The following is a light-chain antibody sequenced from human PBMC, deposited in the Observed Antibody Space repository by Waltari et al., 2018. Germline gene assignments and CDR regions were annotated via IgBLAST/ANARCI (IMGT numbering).Light chain of an antibody. CDR2: GAS. V-gene: IGKV3-15*01. CDR3: QQDNNWPPWT. CDR1: QSVRNN. J-gene: IGKJ1*01. Sequence: EIVMTQSPATLSVSPGERATLSCRASQSVRNNFAWYQQKPGQAPRLLIYGASTRVTGIPAMFSGSGSGTEFTLTISSPQSEDFAVYYCQQDNNWPPWTFGQGTKVEIK.